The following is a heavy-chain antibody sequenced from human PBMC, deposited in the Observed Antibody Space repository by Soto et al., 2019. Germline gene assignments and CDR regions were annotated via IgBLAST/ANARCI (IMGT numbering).Heavy chain of an antibody. CDR1: GGSISSYY. J-gene: IGHJ5*02. D-gene: IGHD3-10*01. CDR2: IYYSGST. Sequence: SETLSLTCTVSGGSISSYYWSWIRQPPGKGLEWIGYIYYSGSTNYNPSLKSRVTISVDTSKNQFSLKLSSVTAADTAVYYCARDPYYYGSGSYGFDPWGQGTLVTVSS. CDR3: ARDPYYYGSGSYGFDP. V-gene: IGHV4-59*01.